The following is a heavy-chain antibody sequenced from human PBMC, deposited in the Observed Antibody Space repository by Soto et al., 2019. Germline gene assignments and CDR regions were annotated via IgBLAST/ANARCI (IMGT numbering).Heavy chain of an antibody. CDR2: ISYDGSNK. CDR3: ARESEDLTSNFDY. V-gene: IGHV3-30*03. J-gene: IGHJ4*02. CDR1: GFTFGSYG. Sequence: GGSLRLSCAASGFTFGSYGMHWVRQAPGKGLEWVAVISYDGSNKYYADSVKGRFTISRDNSKNTLYLQMNSLRAEDTAVYYCARESEDLTSNFDYWGQGTLVTVSS.